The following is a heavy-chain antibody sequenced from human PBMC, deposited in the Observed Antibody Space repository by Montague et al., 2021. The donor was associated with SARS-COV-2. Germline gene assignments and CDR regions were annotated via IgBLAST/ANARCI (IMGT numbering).Heavy chain of an antibody. V-gene: IGHV3-48*03. J-gene: IGHJ3*01. CDR2: IGSTGTTI. D-gene: IGHD3-10*01. CDR3: ARDAGATGGQYAFDL. Sequence: SLRLSCAGSGFPFSSYELNWIRQAPGKGLEWVSYIGSTGTTIYYADSVKDRFTISRDNAKNSLYLQLNRRRVDDTAVYYCARDAGATGGQYAFDLWGQGTMVTVSS. CDR1: GFPFSSYE.